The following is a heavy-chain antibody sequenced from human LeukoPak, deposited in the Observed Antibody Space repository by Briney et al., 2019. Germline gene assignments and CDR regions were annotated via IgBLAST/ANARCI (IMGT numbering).Heavy chain of an antibody. J-gene: IGHJ4*02. CDR3: ARKVKLGCFDY. CDR2: IYYSGST. CDR1: GGSISSGGYY. D-gene: IGHD2-21*01. V-gene: IGHV4-31*03. Sequence: SETLSLTCTVSGGSISSGGYYWSWIRQHPEKGLEWIGYIYYSGSTYYNPSLKSRVTISVDTSKNQFSLKLSSVTAADTAVYYCARKVKLGCFDYWGQGTLVTVSS.